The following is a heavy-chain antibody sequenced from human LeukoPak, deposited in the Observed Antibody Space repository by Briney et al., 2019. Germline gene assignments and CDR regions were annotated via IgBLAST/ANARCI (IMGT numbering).Heavy chain of an antibody. CDR2: IRPSGNTI. D-gene: IGHD6-6*01. CDR3: ARGLADRLDY. Sequence: GGSLRLSCAASGFTFNSYKINWGPQAPGKGLEWISFIRPSGNTIYYADSVRGRFTISRDNAKNSVYLHMNSLRDEDTAVYFCARGLADRLDYWGQGTLVTVSS. CDR1: GFTFNSYK. J-gene: IGHJ4*02. V-gene: IGHV3-48*03.